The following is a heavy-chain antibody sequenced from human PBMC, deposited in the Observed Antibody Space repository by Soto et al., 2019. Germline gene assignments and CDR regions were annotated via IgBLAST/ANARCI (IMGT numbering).Heavy chain of an antibody. J-gene: IGHJ5*01. CDR3: ARLHCISPYCVQLDS. D-gene: IGHD2-2*01. CDR1: GGSISGTGYY. V-gene: IGHV4-39*01. CDR2: IYYSGST. Sequence: SETLSVTCTVSGGSISGTGYYWGWIRQPPGKGLEWTGSIYYSGSTSYNPSLQSRVTMSVDTSKNHLSLKVSSVTAADTAVYYCARLHCISPYCVQLDSCGQGTMVTASS.